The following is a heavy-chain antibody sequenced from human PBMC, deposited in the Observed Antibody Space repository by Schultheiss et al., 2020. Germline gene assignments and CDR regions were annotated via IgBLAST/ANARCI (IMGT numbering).Heavy chain of an antibody. V-gene: IGHV1-8*01. CDR3: ARPMGGTYHRDAFDM. Sequence: ASVKVSCKASGYTFTSYDINWVRQAAGQGPEWMGWMTPKSGNTGYARKFQGRVSMTRDTSIGTAYMELSSLTSEDTALYCCARPMGGTYHRDAFDMWGQGTMVT. D-gene: IGHD1-26*01. J-gene: IGHJ3*02. CDR2: MTPKSGNT. CDR1: GYTFTSYD.